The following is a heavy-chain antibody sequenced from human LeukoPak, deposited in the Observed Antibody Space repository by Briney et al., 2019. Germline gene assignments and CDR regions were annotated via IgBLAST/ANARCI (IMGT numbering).Heavy chain of an antibody. D-gene: IGHD2-15*01. Sequence: GESLKISCKSSGYSFTSYWIGWVRQMPGKGLEWMGIIYPGDSDTRYSPSFQGQVTISADKSISTAYLQWSSLKASDTAMYYCASLGYCSGGSCSLGEYYFDYWGQGTLVTVSS. CDR1: GYSFTSYW. V-gene: IGHV5-51*01. CDR2: IYPGDSDT. J-gene: IGHJ4*02. CDR3: ASLGYCSGGSCSLGEYYFDY.